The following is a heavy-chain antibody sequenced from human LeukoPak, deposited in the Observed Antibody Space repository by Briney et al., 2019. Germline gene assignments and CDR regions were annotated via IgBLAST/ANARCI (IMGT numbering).Heavy chain of an antibody. CDR1: GGTFSSYA. CDR3: ARDPITIFGVVLTTNMDV. CDR2: IIPIFGTA. D-gene: IGHD3-3*01. J-gene: IGHJ6*03. V-gene: IGHV1-69*05. Sequence: SVKVSGKASGGTFSSYAISWVRQAPGQGLEGMGGIIPIFGTANYAQKFQGRVTITTDESTSTAYVALSSLRSEDTAVYYCARDPITIFGVVLTTNMDVWGKGTTVTVSS.